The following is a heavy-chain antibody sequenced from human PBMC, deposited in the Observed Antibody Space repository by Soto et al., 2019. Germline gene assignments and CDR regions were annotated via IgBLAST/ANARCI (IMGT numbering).Heavy chain of an antibody. J-gene: IGHJ6*02. Sequence: XETLSLACTVAGSSSSSSNYYWGWIRQPPGRGLEWIGTMYYSGRTYYNPSLKSRVTTSVDTSKNQFSLKLSAVTATDTAVYYCARHGNTVTTGYYYGMDVWGQGTTVTVSS. CDR3: ARHGNTVTTGYYYGMDV. CDR2: MYYSGRT. V-gene: IGHV4-39*01. CDR1: GSSSSSSNYY. D-gene: IGHD4-17*01.